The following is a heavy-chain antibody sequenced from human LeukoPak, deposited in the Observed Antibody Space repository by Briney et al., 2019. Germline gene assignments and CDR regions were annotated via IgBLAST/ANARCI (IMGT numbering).Heavy chain of an antibody. J-gene: IGHJ3*02. D-gene: IGHD3-9*01. V-gene: IGHV5-51*01. CDR3: ARGGYFDWYSHAFDI. CDR2: IYPGDSDT. CDR1: GYSFTSYW. Sequence: TGESLKISCKGSGYSFTSYWVGWVRQMPGKGLEWMGIIYPGDSDTRYSPSFQGQVTISADKSISTAYLQWSSLKASDTAMYYCARGGYFDWYSHAFDIWGQGTMVTVSS.